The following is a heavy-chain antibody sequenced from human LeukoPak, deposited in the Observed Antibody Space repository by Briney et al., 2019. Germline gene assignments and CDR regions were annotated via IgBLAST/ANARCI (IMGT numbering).Heavy chain of an antibody. D-gene: IGHD3-10*01. CDR1: GGSFSGYY. CDR3: ARSITMGYADWFDP. V-gene: IGHV4-34*01. Sequence: NPSETLSLTCAVYGGSFSGYYWSWIRQPPGKGLEWIGEINHSGSTNYNPSLKSRVTISVDTSKNQFSLKLSSVTAADTAVYYCARSITMGYADWFDPWGQGTLVTVSS. J-gene: IGHJ5*02. CDR2: INHSGST.